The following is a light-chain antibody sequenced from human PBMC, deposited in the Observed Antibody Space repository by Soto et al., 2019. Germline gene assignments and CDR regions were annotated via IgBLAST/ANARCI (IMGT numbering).Light chain of an antibody. CDR1: SSDVGGYNY. J-gene: IGLJ1*01. V-gene: IGLV2-14*01. CDR2: DVS. CDR3: CSYTTSNTRQIV. Sequence: QSSLTKPSSGSRSPGRSSTISSKRTSSDVGGYNYVSWYQQHPGKAPKFMIYDVSNRPSGVSNRFSGSKSGNTASLTISGLQAEDEADYYCCSYTTSNTRQIVFGTGTKVTVL.